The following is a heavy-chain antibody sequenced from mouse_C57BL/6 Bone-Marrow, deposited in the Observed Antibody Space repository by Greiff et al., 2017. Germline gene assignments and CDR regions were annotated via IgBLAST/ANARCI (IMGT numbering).Heavy chain of an antibody. CDR3: ARDYDYDGEVGLFAY. V-gene: IGHV1-7*01. Sequence: VQLQQSGAELAKPGASVKLSCKASGYTFTSYWMHWVKQRPGQGLEWIGYINPSSGYTKYNQKFKDKATLTADKSSSTAYMQLSSLTYEDSAVYDCARDYDYDGEVGLFAYWGQGTLVTVSA. CDR1: GYTFTSYW. J-gene: IGHJ3*01. D-gene: IGHD2-4*01. CDR2: INPSSGYT.